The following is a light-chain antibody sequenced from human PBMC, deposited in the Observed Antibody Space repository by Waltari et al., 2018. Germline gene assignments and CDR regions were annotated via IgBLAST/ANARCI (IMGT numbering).Light chain of an antibody. CDR1: QSLVYSDGNTY. CDR3: MQGTHWPRT. CDR2: KVS. J-gene: IGKJ1*01. Sequence: VMTQSPLSLPVTLGQPASISCRSTQSLVYSDGNTYLNWFQQRPGQSPRRLIYKVSNRDSGVPDRFSGRGSGTVFTLKISRVEAEDVGFYYCMQGTHWPRTFGPGTKVEIK. V-gene: IGKV2-30*01.